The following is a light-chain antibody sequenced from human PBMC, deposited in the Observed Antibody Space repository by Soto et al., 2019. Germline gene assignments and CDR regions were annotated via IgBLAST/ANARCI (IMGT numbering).Light chain of an antibody. CDR3: SSYAGSNNDV. CDR2: EVS. CDR1: SSDVGGYDF. Sequence: QPALTQPPSASGSPGQSVTISCTGTSSDVGGYDFVSWYQQHPGKAPKLMIHEVSKRPSGVPDRFSGSKSGNTASLTVSGLQAEDEADYYCSSYAGSNNDVFGTG. J-gene: IGLJ1*01. V-gene: IGLV2-8*01.